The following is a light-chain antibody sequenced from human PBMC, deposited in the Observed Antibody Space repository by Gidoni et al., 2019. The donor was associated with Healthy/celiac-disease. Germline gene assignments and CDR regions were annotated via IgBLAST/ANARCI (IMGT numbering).Light chain of an antibody. CDR2: KAS. J-gene: IGKJ1*01. CDR1: QSISSW. Sequence: DIQMTQSPSTLSASVGDRVTITCRASQSISSWLAWYQQKPGKAPKLLIYKASSLESGVPSSFSGSGSGTDFTLTISSLQPDDFATYYCQQYNSYETFGQGTKVEIK. CDR3: QQYNSYET. V-gene: IGKV1-5*03.